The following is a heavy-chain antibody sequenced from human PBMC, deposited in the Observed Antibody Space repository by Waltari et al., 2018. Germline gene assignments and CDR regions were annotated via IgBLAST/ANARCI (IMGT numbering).Heavy chain of an antibody. V-gene: IGHV3-20*04. CDR2: VDWDGSTT. CDR3: ARDGPYYYYGPDV. CDR1: GFTFTHYY. J-gene: IGHJ6*02. Sequence: EELLVESGGSFVRRGGCLRLSCSAAGFTFTHYYIIWVRQAPGKGLEWVAHVDWDGSTTTHAESVKGRFIISRDNSKSSVYLHMTNLRPEDTASYYCARDGPYYYYGPDVWGQGTTVTVSS.